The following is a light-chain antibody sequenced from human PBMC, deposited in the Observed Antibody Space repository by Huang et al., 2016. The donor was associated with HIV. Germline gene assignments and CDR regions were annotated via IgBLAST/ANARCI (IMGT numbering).Light chain of an antibody. CDR3: LQDYNYPYT. CDR1: QGIRND. J-gene: IGKJ2*01. CDR2: SAS. V-gene: IGKV1-6*01. Sequence: AIQMTQSPSSLSASLGDTVTISCRASQGIRNDLDWYQQRPGEAPRLLIYSASTLQDGVPSRYKGSGSGTHVTLTISALQPEYFATYYCLQDYNYPYTFGQGTMLTI.